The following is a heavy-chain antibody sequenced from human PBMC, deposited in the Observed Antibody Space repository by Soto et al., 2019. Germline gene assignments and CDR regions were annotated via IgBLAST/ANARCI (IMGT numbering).Heavy chain of an antibody. J-gene: IGHJ5*02. CDR1: GDSITSSNYY. D-gene: IGHD3-16*01. V-gene: IGHV4-39*01. CDR3: ARHSREMAPLTSWFAP. Sequence: PSETLSLTCTVSGDSITSSNYYWGWIRQPPGKGLAWIGSIYYTGSSYYTPSLKSRVTISVDTSKNQFSLKLTSVTAADTALYYCARHSREMAPLTSWFAPRGQGTLVTVLL. CDR2: IYYTGSS.